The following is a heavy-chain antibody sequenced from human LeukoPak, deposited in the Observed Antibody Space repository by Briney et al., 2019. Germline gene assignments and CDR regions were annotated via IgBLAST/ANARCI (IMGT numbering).Heavy chain of an antibody. CDR1: GFTFSRYA. CDR2: ISGSGGST. CDR3: AKDLFLPLGTSTFHY. Sequence: PGGSLRLSCAASGFTFSRYAMSCVRQAPGRGLEWVSAISGSGGSTYYADSVKGRFTISRDNSKNTLYLQMNSLRAEATAVYYCAKDLFLPLGTSTFHYWGQATLVTVSA. V-gene: IGHV3-23*01. D-gene: IGHD3-16*01. J-gene: IGHJ4*02.